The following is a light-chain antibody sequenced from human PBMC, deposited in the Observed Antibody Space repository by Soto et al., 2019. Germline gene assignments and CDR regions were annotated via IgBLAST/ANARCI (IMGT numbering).Light chain of an antibody. J-gene: IGKJ5*01. CDR2: GAS. V-gene: IGKV3-15*01. CDR3: QQYNNWART. CDR1: QNILDN. Sequence: IVMTQSPVTLSLSPRERATLSCRASQNILDNLARNQQIRGQAPRLLIYGASTRATGTPGRFSGSGSGTEFTLTISSLQSADFAVYCCQQYNNWARTFGQGTRLEIK.